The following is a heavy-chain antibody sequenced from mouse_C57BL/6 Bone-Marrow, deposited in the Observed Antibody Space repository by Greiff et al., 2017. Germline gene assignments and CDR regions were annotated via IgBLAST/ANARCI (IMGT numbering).Heavy chain of an antibody. CDR2: IYPRSGNT. CDR1: GYTFTSYG. V-gene: IGHV1-81*01. Sequence: VKLMESGAELARPGASVKLSCKASGYTFTSYGISWVKQRTGQGLEWIGEIYPRSGNTYYNEKFKGKATLTADKSSRTAYMELRSLTSEDSAVYFCARKAAQATAWFAYWGQGTLVTGSA. D-gene: IGHD3-2*02. J-gene: IGHJ3*01. CDR3: ARKAAQATAWFAY.